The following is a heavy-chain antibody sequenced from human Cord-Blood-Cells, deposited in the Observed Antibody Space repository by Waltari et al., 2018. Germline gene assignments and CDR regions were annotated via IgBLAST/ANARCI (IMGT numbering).Heavy chain of an antibody. J-gene: IGHJ2*01. CDR1: GYTLTELS. Sequence: QVQLVQSGAEVKKPGASVKVSCKVSGYTLTELSMHWVRQAPGKGLEWMGCFYPEKGETIYAQKFQGRVTMTEDTSTETAYMELSSLGSEDTAVYYCATYDFWSRYSTLHRYFDLWGRGTLVTVSS. V-gene: IGHV1-24*01. D-gene: IGHD3-3*01. CDR2: FYPEKGET. CDR3: ATYDFWSRYSTLHRYFDL.